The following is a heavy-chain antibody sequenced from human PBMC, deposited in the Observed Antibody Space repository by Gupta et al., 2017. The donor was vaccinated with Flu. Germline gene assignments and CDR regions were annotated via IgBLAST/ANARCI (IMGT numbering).Heavy chain of an antibody. V-gene: IGHV4-39*01. CDR3: ATHPKNIVGYMDV. D-gene: IGHD2/OR15-2a*01. Sequence: QLQLQESGPGLVKPSETLSPTCIVSGGSISSSSYHWGWIRPPPGEGLEGIGSIYSSGNTYYNASLKSRVTISVDTSKNQFSLKLSYVTAADTAVYYCATHPKNIVGYMDVWGKGTTVTVSS. J-gene: IGHJ6*03. CDR1: GGSISSSSYH. CDR2: IYSSGNT.